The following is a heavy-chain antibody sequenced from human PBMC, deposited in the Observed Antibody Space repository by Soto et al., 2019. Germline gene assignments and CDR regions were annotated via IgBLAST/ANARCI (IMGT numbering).Heavy chain of an antibody. V-gene: IGHV3-48*02. CDR3: ARTTKYDLWGAYQH. J-gene: IGHJ1*01. CDR2: ISSSSSTI. CDR1: GFTFSSYS. D-gene: IGHD3-3*01. Sequence: EVQLVESGGGLVQPGGSLRLSCAASGFTFSSYSMNWVRQAPGKGLEWVSYISSSSSTIYYADSVKGRVTISRDNAKNSLYLQMNSLRDEDTAVYYCARTTKYDLWGAYQHGGQGTLDNVSS.